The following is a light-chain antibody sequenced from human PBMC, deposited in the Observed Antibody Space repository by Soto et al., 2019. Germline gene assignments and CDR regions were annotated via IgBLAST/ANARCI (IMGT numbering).Light chain of an antibody. CDR2: EVS. J-gene: IGLJ1*01. CDR1: ISDVGGYNY. Sequence: QSALTQPPSASGSPGQSVTISCTGTISDVGGYNYVSWYQQHPGKAPKLMIYEVSKRPSGVPDRFSGSKSGNTASLTVSGLQAEDEADYYCSSYAGSNTSYVFGTGTKLTVL. V-gene: IGLV2-8*01. CDR3: SSYAGSNTSYV.